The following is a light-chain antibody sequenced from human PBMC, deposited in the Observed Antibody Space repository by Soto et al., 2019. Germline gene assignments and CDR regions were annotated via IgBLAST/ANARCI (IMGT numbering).Light chain of an antibody. CDR3: QQYNKWPPWT. CDR1: QSIRTD. Sequence: DIVMTQSPATLSVSPGERATLSCRASQSIRTDLAWYQQKSGQGPRLLIYDASTRATGIPARFSGSGSGTEFTLTISSLQSEDFAVYYCQQYNKWPPWTFGQGTKVEIK. J-gene: IGKJ1*01. V-gene: IGKV3D-15*01. CDR2: DAS.